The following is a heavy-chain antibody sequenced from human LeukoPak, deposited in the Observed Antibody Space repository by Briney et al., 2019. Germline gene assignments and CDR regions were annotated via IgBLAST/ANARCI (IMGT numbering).Heavy chain of an antibody. CDR3: ASGGGAAFDI. Sequence: GGSLRLSCVASGFTVSSNYLNWVRQAPGKGLEWVSVFYTSGRTYYADSVKGRFTISRDNSKNTLYLQMNSLRAEDTAVYYCASGGGAAFDIWGQGTMVTVSS. CDR1: GFTVSSNY. V-gene: IGHV3-53*01. D-gene: IGHD3-16*01. CDR2: FYTSGRT. J-gene: IGHJ3*02.